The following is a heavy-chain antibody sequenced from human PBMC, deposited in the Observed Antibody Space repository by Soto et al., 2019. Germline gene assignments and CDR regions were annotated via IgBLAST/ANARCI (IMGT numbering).Heavy chain of an antibody. V-gene: IGHV4-34*01. J-gene: IGHJ3*02. CDR3: ARASRKWEPPRAFDI. D-gene: IGHD1-26*01. Sequence: SETLSLTCAVYGGSFSGYYWSWIRQPPGKGLEWIGEINHSGSTNYNPSLKSRVTISVDTSKNQFSLKLSSVTAADTAVYYCARASRKWEPPRAFDIWGQGTMVTVSS. CDR2: INHSGST. CDR1: GGSFSGYY.